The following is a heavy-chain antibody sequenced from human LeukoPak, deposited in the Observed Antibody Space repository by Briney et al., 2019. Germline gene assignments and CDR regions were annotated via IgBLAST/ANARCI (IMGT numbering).Heavy chain of an antibody. D-gene: IGHD5-24*01. Sequence: PSETLSLTCTVSGYSISSGDYWGWIRPPPGKGLEWIGIIYHSGRTFYNPSLKSRVTISVDTSKNQLSLKLTCVTAADTAVYYCARLYLPATRFDYWGQGTLVTVSS. CDR1: GYSISSGDY. CDR3: ARLYLPATRFDY. J-gene: IGHJ4*02. V-gene: IGHV4-38-2*02. CDR2: IYHSGRT.